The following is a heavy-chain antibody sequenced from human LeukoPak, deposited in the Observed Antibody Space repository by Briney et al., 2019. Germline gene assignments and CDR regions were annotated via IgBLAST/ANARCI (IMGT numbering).Heavy chain of an antibody. J-gene: IGHJ3*02. CDR3: ARVVNYYGSGSYYRTDAFDI. CDR2: TYYRSKWYN. CDR1: GDSVSSNRAS. V-gene: IGHV6-1*01. D-gene: IGHD3-10*01. Sequence: SQTLSLTCAISGDSVSSNRASWTWIRQSPSRGLEWLGRTYYRSKWYNDYAVSLKSRISINPDTSKNQFSLKLSSVTAADTAVYYCARVVNYYGSGSYYRTDAFDIWGQGTMVTVSS.